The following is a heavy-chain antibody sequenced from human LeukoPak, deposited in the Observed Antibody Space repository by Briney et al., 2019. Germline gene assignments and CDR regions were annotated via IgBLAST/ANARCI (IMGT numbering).Heavy chain of an antibody. Sequence: ASVRVSCKASGYTFTDYYMHWVRQAPGQGLEWMGIINPSGGSTSYAQKFQGRVTMTRDMSTSTVYMELSSLRSEDTAVYYCAREQRWLQSRGGAFDIWGQGTMVTVSS. V-gene: IGHV1-46*01. J-gene: IGHJ3*02. CDR3: AREQRWLQSRGGAFDI. D-gene: IGHD5-24*01. CDR2: INPSGGST. CDR1: GYTFTDYY.